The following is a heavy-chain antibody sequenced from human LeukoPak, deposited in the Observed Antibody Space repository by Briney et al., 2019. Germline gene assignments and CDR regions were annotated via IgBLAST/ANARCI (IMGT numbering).Heavy chain of an antibody. CDR2: IYSGGST. CDR3: ARTVRDGSQLTLYWYFDL. CDR1: GFTVSSNY. V-gene: IGHV3-53*01. D-gene: IGHD5-24*01. Sequence: GGSLRLSCAASGFTVSSNYMSWVRQAPGKGLEWVSVIYSGGSTYYADSVKGRFTISRDNSKNTLYLQMNSLRAEDTAVYYCARTVRDGSQLTLYWYFDLWGRGTLVTVSS. J-gene: IGHJ2*01.